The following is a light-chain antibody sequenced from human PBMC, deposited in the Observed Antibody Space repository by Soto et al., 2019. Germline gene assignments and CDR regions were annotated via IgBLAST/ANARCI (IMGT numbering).Light chain of an antibody. J-gene: IGLJ1*01. CDR1: SSDVGGYNY. V-gene: IGLV2-14*01. CDR2: DVS. Sequence: QSVLTQPASVSGSPGQSITISCTGTSSDVGGYNYVSWYQQHPGKAPKLMIYDVSNRPSGVSNRFSGSKSGNTASLTISGLQAEDEADYYCGSYKSSSTRVFGTGTKVTVL. CDR3: GSYKSSSTRV.